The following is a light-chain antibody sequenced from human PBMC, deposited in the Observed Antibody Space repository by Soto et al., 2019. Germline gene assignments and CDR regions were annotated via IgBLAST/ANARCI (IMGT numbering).Light chain of an antibody. J-gene: IGLJ1*01. CDR2: EVT. V-gene: IGLV2-14*01. CDR3: CSYTTSSTRV. CDR1: SSDVGFYNY. Sequence: LTQPASVSGSPGQSIAISCTGSSSDVGFYNYVSWYQQHPGKVPKLIIYEVTNRPSGVSNRFSGSKSGNTASLTISGLQAEDEADYYCCSYTTSSTRVFGSGTKVTV.